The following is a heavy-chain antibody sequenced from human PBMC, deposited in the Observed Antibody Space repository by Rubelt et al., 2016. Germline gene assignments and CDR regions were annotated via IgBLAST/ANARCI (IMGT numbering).Heavy chain of an antibody. CDR3: AKDMGFRYGSGVDY. CDR1: GFTFDDYG. J-gene: IGHJ4*02. Sequence: EVQLVESGGGVVRPGGSLRLSCAASGFTFDDYGMSWVRQAPGKGLEWVSGISWNSGSIGYADSLRGRLHISGDNVKNSLYMQVNRLRAWDSALDYGAKDMGFRYGSGVDYWGQGTLVTVSS. V-gene: IGHV3-20*04. D-gene: IGHD3-10*01. CDR2: ISWNSGSI.